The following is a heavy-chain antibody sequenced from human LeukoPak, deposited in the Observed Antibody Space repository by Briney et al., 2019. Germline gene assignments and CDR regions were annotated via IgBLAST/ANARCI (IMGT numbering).Heavy chain of an antibody. CDR3: ARARGYGVGYFDF. D-gene: IGHD6-13*01. Sequence: SETLSLTCAVSGGSISSSGYSWGWIRQPPGKGLEWIGYIYHSGSTYYNPSLKSRVTISVDRSKIQFSLKLSSVTAADTAVYYCARARGYGVGYFDFWGQGTLVTVSS. J-gene: IGHJ4*02. CDR1: GGSISSSGYS. V-gene: IGHV4-30-2*01. CDR2: IYHSGST.